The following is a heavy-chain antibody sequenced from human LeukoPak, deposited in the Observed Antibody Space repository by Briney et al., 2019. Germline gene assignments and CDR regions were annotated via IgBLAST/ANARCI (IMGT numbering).Heavy chain of an antibody. CDR3: AKDQGYLAI. CDR2: ISYDGSNK. V-gene: IGHV3-30*04. J-gene: IGHJ3*02. CDR1: GFTFSSYA. D-gene: IGHD2-2*01. Sequence: PGGSLRLSCAASGFTFSSYAMHWVRQAPGKGLEWVAVISYDGSNKYYADSVKGRFTISRDNSKNTLYLQMNSLRAEDTAVYYCAKDQGYLAIWGQGTMVTVSS.